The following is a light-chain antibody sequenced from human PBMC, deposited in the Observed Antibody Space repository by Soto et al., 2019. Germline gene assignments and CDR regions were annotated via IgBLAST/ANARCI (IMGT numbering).Light chain of an antibody. J-gene: IGKJ1*01. CDR3: QHYGDSSWT. CDR1: QSVSSTL. V-gene: IGKV3-20*01. Sequence: EIVLTQSPVALSSSPGERATLSCRASQSVSSTLLTWYQQKPGQAPRLLIYGVSSRATGIPDRFSGSGSGTDFTLTISRLESEDIAVYFCQHYGDSSWTFGQGPRVEIK. CDR2: GVS.